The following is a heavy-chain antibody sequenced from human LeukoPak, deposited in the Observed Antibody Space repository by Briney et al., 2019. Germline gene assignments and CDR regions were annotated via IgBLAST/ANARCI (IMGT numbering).Heavy chain of an antibody. Sequence: GGSLRLSCAASGFTFSSYSMNWVRQAPGKGLEWVSSISSSSSYIYYADSVKGRFTISRDNAKNSLYLQMNSLRAEDTAVYYCARLGYCSSTSCFSFDLWGRGTLATVSS. CDR3: ARLGYCSSTSCFSFDL. J-gene: IGHJ2*01. V-gene: IGHV3-21*01. CDR2: ISSSSSYI. D-gene: IGHD2-2*01. CDR1: GFTFSSYS.